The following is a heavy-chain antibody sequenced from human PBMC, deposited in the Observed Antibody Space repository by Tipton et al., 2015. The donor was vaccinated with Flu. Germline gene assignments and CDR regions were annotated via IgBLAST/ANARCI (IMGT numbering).Heavy chain of an antibody. CDR1: GFTFNNYG. Sequence: SLRLSCAASGFTFNNYGMHWVRQAPGKGLEWVALVSYGGRDKYYADSVKGRFTISRDNSKNALYLQMSSLRPEDTAVYYCAKDRAVHDYGDYLDYWGQGTLVTVSS. V-gene: IGHV3-30*18. CDR2: VSYGGRDK. D-gene: IGHD4-17*01. CDR3: AKDRAVHDYGDYLDY. J-gene: IGHJ4*02.